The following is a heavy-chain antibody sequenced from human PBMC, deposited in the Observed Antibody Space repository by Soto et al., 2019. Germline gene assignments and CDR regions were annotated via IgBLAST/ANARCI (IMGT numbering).Heavy chain of an antibody. CDR3: ARARITIFGVVSSDMDV. CDR2: TYYRSKWYN. V-gene: IGHV6-1*01. J-gene: IGHJ6*03. CDR1: GGSVSSNSAA. Sequence: SQTLSLTCAISGGSVSSNSAAWNWIRQSPSRGLEWLGRTYYRSKWYNDYAVSVKSRITINPDTSKNQFSLQLNSVTPEDTAVYYCARARITIFGVVSSDMDVWGKGTTVTVSS. D-gene: IGHD3-3*01.